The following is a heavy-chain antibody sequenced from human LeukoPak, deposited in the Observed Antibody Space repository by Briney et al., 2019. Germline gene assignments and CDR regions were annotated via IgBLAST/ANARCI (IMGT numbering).Heavy chain of an antibody. Sequence: GGSLRLSCAASGFTFTSYAMTWVRQAPGKGLEWVSAISGRGGTTYYADSVKGRFTISRDNSKNTVYLQMNSLTAEDTAIYYCVRPNGDYARGGLEIWGQGTVVTVSS. CDR3: VRPNGDYARGGLEI. J-gene: IGHJ3*02. CDR2: ISGRGGTT. D-gene: IGHD4-17*01. V-gene: IGHV3-23*01. CDR1: GFTFTSYA.